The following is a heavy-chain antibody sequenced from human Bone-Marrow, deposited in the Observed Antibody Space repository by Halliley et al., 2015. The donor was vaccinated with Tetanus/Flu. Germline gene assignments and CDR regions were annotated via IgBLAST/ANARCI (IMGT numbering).Heavy chain of an antibody. D-gene: IGHD6-13*01. J-gene: IGHJ4*02. V-gene: IGHV4-30-4*01. Sequence: LGWIGCIYNRGRTYYNPSLRGRVTISPDTSKNQVSRGLTAVTAADSAVYYCARGAAGRRLDYWGQGILVTVSS. CDR3: ARGAAGRRLDY. CDR2: IYNRGRT.